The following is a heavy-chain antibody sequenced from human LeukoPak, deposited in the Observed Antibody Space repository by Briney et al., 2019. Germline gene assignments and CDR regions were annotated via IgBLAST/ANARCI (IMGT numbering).Heavy chain of an antibody. Sequence: PGGSLRLSCAASGFTFSSYSMNWVRQAPGKGLEWVSSISSSSSYIYHADSVKGRFTISRDNAKNSLYLQMNSLRAEDTAVYYCARDPSSRFYYGMDVWGKGTTVTVSS. CDR3: ARDPSSRFYYGMDV. CDR1: GFTFSSYS. J-gene: IGHJ6*04. V-gene: IGHV3-21*01. CDR2: ISSSSSYI.